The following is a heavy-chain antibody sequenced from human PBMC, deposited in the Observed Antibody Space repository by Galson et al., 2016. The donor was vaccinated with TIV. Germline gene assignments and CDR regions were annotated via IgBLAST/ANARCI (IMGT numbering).Heavy chain of an antibody. V-gene: IGHV4-39*07. CDR3: ARSLGIVVTPPPDPFHQ. CDR2: IYYSGTT. D-gene: IGHD3-22*01. J-gene: IGHJ1*01. CDR1: GGSISSSSYY. Sequence: SETLSLTCTVSGGSISSSSYYWGWIRQPPGKGLEWIGTIYYSGTTYYNPSLKSRVTISIDTSKNQFSLKLDSVTAADTAIYYCARSLGIVVTPPPDPFHQWGQGTLVTVSS.